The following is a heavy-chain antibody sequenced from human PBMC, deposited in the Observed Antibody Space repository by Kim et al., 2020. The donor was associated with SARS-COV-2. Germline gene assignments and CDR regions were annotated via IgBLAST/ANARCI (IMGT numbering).Heavy chain of an antibody. D-gene: IGHD6-13*01. V-gene: IGHV3-21*01. CDR1: GFTFSSYS. Sequence: GGSLRLSCAASGFTFSSYSMNWVRQAPGKGLEWVSSISSSSSYIYYADTVKGRFTISRDNAKNSLYLQMNSVRAEDTAVYYCAREGGGAAGRGWGKGTLGSVSS. J-gene: IGHJ4*02. CDR2: ISSSSSYI. CDR3: AREGGGAAGRG.